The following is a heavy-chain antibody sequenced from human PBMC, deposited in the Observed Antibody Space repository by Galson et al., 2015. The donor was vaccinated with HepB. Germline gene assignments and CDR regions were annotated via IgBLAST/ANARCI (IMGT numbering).Heavy chain of an antibody. J-gene: IGHJ5*02. D-gene: IGHD2-15*01. CDR2: ISYDGSNK. Sequence: CAASGFTFSSYGMHWVRQAPGKGLEWVAVISYDGSNKYYADSVKGRFTISRDNSKNTLYLQMNSLRAEDTAVYYCAKAGSVVVVAATLAWFDPWGQGTLVTASS. V-gene: IGHV3-30*18. CDR3: AKAGSVVVVAATLAWFDP. CDR1: GFTFSSYG.